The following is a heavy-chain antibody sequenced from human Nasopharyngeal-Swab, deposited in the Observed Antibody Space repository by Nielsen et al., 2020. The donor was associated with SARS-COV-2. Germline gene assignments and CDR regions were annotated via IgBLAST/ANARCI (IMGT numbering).Heavy chain of an antibody. V-gene: IGHV6-1*01. D-gene: IGHD6-13*01. CDR3: ARDGIAAAGYYYYYYGMDV. CDR2: TYYRSKWYN. J-gene: IGHJ6*02. Sequence: WIRQSPSRGLEWLGRTYYRSKWYNDYAVSVKSRITINPDTSKNQFSLQLNSVTPEDTAVYYCARDGIAAAGYYYYYYGMDVWSQGTTVTVSS.